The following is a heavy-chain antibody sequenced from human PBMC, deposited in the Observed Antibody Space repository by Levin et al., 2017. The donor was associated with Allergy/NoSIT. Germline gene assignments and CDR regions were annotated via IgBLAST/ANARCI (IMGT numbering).Heavy chain of an antibody. J-gene: IGHJ4*02. Sequence: GGSLRLSCAASGFTFSSYAMHWVRQAPGKGLEWVAVISYDGSNKYYADSVKGRFTISRDNSKNTLYLQMNSLRAEDTAVYYCARAAYTMVRGVINYWGQGTLVTVSS. CDR3: ARAAYTMVRGVINY. D-gene: IGHD3-10*01. CDR2: ISYDGSNK. CDR1: GFTFSSYA. V-gene: IGHV3-30-3*01.